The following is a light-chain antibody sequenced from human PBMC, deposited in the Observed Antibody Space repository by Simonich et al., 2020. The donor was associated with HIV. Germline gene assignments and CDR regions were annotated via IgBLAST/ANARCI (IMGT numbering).Light chain of an antibody. J-gene: IGKJ2*01. Sequence: DIVMTQSPDSLAVSLGERATINCKSSQSVLYSSNNTNYLAWYQQKPGQPPKLLIYWAATRESGVPDRFRGSGSGTDFTLTISSLQAEDVAVYYCQQYYSTPLLFGQGTKLEIK. CDR2: WAA. V-gene: IGKV4-1*01. CDR1: QSVLYSSNNTNY. CDR3: QQYYSTPLL.